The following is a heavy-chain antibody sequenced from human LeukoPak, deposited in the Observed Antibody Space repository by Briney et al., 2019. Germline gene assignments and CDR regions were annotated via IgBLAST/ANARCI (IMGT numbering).Heavy chain of an antibody. CDR2: ISPYNGNT. V-gene: IGHV1-18*01. CDR3: ARDGFTSSWYLDY. CDR1: GYTFTSYG. J-gene: IGHJ4*02. D-gene: IGHD6-13*01. Sequence: GASVKVSCKASGYTFTSYGFSWVRQAPGQGPEWMGWISPYNGNTNYAQKLQGRVTMTTDTSTTTAYMELRSLRSDDTAVYFCARDGFTSSWYLDYWGQGTLVTVSS.